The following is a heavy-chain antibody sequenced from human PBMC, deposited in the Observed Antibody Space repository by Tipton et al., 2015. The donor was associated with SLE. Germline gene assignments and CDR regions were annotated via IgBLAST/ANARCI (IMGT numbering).Heavy chain of an antibody. CDR1: GGSFSGYY. CDR3: AREYYDILTGLGP. D-gene: IGHD3-9*01. CDR2: IYYSGST. J-gene: IGHJ5*02. V-gene: IGHV4-30-4*01. Sequence: TLPLTCAVYGGSFSGYYWSWIRQPPGKGLEWIGYIYYSGSTYYNPSLKSRVTISVDTSKNQFSLKLSSVTAADTAVYYCAREYYDILTGLGPWGQGTLVTVSS.